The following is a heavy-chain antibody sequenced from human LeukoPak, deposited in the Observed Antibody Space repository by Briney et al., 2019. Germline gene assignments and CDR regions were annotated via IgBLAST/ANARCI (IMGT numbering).Heavy chain of an antibody. CDR3: ATPEYYYDSSGYNY. CDR1: GYTLTELS. J-gene: IGHJ4*02. D-gene: IGHD3-22*01. CDR2: FDPEDGET. V-gene: IGHV1-24*01. Sequence: VASVKVSCKVSGYTLTELSMHWVRQAPGKGLEWMGGFDPEDGETIYAQKFQGRVTMTEDTSTDTAYMELSSLRSEDTAVYYCATPEYYYDSSGYNYWGQGTLVTVSS.